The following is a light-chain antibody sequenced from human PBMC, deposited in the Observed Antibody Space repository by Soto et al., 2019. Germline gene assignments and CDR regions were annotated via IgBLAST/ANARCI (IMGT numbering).Light chain of an antibody. V-gene: IGKV3-20*01. CDR3: QQYGSSPPYT. CDR2: ASS. Sequence: EVVLTQSPGTLSSSPGERATLTCRASQSVSNNYFAWYQQKPGQAPMLLIFASSDRATGIPDRFSGSGSATEFTLTISSLEPEDFSVYYCQQYGSSPPYTFGQGTKLEIK. J-gene: IGKJ2*01. CDR1: QSVSNNY.